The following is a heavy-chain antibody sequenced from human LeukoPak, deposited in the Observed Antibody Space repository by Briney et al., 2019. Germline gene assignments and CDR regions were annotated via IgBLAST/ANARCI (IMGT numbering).Heavy chain of an antibody. Sequence: ASVKVSCKASGYTFTSYYMHWVRQAPGQGLEWMGIINPGGGSTSYAQKFQGRVTMTRDTSTSTVHMELSSLRSEDTAVYYCAKTSAGIRGGYFDYWGQGTLVTVSS. CDR2: INPGGGST. CDR1: GYTFTSYY. CDR3: AKTSAGIRGGYFDY. D-gene: IGHD3-10*01. J-gene: IGHJ4*02. V-gene: IGHV1-46*01.